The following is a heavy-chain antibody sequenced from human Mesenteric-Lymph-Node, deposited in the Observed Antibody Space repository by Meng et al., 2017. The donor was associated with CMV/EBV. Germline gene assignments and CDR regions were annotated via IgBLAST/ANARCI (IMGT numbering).Heavy chain of an antibody. J-gene: IGHJ4*02. CDR2: ISGSGGST. D-gene: IGHD3-16*01. CDR3: ATDRAQSGGYYFDF. V-gene: IGHV3-23*01. Sequence: GGSLRLSCAASGFTFSSYAMSWVRQAPGKGLEWVSAISGSGGSTYYADSVKGRFTISRDNSKNTLYLQMNILRPEDTAVYFCATDRAQSGGYYFDFWGQGTLVTVSS. CDR1: GFTFSSYA.